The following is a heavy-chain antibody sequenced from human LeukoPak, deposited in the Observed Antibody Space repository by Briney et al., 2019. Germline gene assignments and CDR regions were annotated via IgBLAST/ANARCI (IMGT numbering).Heavy chain of an antibody. Sequence: PGGSLRLSCAASGFTFSSYGMHWVRQAPGKGLEWVAFIRYDGSNKYYADSVKGRFTISRDNSKNTLYLQMNSLRTEDTAVYYCAKGGSGYSRDFESWGQGTLVTVSS. CDR1: GFTFSSYG. CDR2: IRYDGSNK. CDR3: AKGGSGYSRDFES. J-gene: IGHJ4*02. V-gene: IGHV3-30*02. D-gene: IGHD3-22*01.